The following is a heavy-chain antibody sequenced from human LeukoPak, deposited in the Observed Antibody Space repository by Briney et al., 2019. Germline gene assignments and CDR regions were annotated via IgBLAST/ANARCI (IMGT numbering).Heavy chain of an antibody. CDR2: INSNGDT. J-gene: IGHJ5*01. CDR3: ARDRGLDGSDQLDS. D-gene: IGHD3-10*01. CDR1: GGSISSYH. Sequence: SSGTLSLTCTVSGGSISSYHWIWIRQPAGKGLEWIGRINSNGDTVYNPSLKSRATMSLDMTNNQFSLKLSSVTAADKAVYYCARDRGLDGSDQLDSWGPGTLVTVSS. V-gene: IGHV4-4*07.